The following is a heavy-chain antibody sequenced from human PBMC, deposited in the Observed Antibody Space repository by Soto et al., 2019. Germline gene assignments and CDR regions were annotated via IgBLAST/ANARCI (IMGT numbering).Heavy chain of an antibody. Sequence: QVHLQESGPGLVKPSETLSLICNVSGVSLSGHFWSWIRQPAGKTLEWIGRIYSGDINSYSPSLRSRVAMSLDASKNHFSLRLRSVTAADTAVYFCARGDSGSSDHFDYWGQGILVTVSS. V-gene: IGHV4-4*07. CDR2: IYSGDIN. CDR1: GVSLSGHF. CDR3: ARGDSGSSDHFDY. J-gene: IGHJ4*02. D-gene: IGHD1-26*01.